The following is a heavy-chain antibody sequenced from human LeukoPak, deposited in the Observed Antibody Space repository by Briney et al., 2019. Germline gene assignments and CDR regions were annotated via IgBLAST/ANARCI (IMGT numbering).Heavy chain of an antibody. J-gene: IGHJ4*02. CDR1: GYRFNSYW. Sequence: ESLKISCKGSGYRFNSYWIGWVRQMPGKGLEWMGIIYPGDSDTRYSPSFQGQVTISVDKSISTAYLQWRSLKVSDTAMYYCATNPRYCSGGSCWMGNFDYWGQGTLVAVSS. CDR3: ATNPRYCSGGSCWMGNFDY. D-gene: IGHD2-15*01. CDR2: IYPGDSDT. V-gene: IGHV5-51*01.